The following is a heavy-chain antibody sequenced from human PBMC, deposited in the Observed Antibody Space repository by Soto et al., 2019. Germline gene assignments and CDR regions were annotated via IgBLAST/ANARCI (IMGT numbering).Heavy chain of an antibody. J-gene: IGHJ6*03. CDR1: GDTLSTFG. CDR3: ARFSFSRSGDNYSYYMDV. V-gene: IGHV1-18*04. CDR2: STPHNGNT. D-gene: IGHD3-3*02. Sequence: QLQLVQSGPEVKKPGASVKVSCKVSGDTLSTFGISWVRQAPGQGLEWMAWSTPHNGNTNFAQKFHGRVTLAEDTSVDTAYMALRSIRSDDTGVYFCARFSFSRSGDNYSYYMDVGGEGTMITVSS.